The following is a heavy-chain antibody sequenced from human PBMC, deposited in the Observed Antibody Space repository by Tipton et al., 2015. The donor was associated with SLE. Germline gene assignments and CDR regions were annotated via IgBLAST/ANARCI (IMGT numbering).Heavy chain of an antibody. CDR2: IYKSGST. D-gene: IGHD3-3*01. CDR3: ARGTRFLEWLLPFYMDV. CDR1: GGSIRSYY. J-gene: IGHJ6*03. Sequence: TLSLTCSVSGGSIRSYYWSWIRQPPGKGLEWIGHIYKSGSTNYNPSLKSRVTISIDTAKNQFSLRLSSVTAADTAVYYCARGTRFLEWLLPFYMDVWGKGTTVTVSS. V-gene: IGHV4-59*01.